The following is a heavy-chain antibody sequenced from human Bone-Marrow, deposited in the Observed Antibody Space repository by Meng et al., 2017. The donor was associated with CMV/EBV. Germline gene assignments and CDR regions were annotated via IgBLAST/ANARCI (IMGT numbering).Heavy chain of an antibody. CDR2: IYPGESDT. Sequence: GESLKISRKGSGYSFTSYSIGWVRQMPGKGLEWMGVIYPGESDTRYSPSFQGQVTISDDKSISTAYLQWSSLKASGTAMYYCARMYYYDSSGYPDYWGQGTLVTVSS. V-gene: IGHV5-51*03. J-gene: IGHJ4*02. D-gene: IGHD3-22*01. CDR3: ARMYYYDSSGYPDY. CDR1: GYSFTSYS.